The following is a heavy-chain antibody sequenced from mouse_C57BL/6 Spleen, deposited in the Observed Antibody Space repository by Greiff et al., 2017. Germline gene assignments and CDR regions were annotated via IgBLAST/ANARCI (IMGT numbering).Heavy chain of an antibody. Sequence: EVKLVESGGGLVQPGGSLKLSCAASGFTFSDYYMYWVRQTPEKRLEWVAYISNGGGSTYYPDTVKGRFTISRDNAKNTLYLQMSRLKSEDTAMYYCARGVIYDGYYFDYWGQGTTLTVSS. CDR3: ARGVIYDGYYFDY. CDR1: GFTFSDYY. J-gene: IGHJ2*01. D-gene: IGHD2-3*01. V-gene: IGHV5-12*01. CDR2: ISNGGGST.